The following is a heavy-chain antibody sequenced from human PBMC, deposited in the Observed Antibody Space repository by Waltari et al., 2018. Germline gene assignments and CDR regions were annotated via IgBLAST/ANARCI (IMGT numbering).Heavy chain of an antibody. J-gene: IGHJ4*02. CDR3: ARLPGDYVGY. V-gene: IGHV3-23*04. CDR2: ISGPGDST. Sequence: EVQLVESGGGLVQPGGSLRLSCAASGFIFSSYAMSWVRQAPGKGWEWVSTISGPGDSTYYADSVNGRFTISRDNSQNTVYLQVNSLTAEDTAIYYCARLPGDYVGYWGQGTLVTVSS. CDR1: GFIFSSYA. D-gene: IGHD2-15*01.